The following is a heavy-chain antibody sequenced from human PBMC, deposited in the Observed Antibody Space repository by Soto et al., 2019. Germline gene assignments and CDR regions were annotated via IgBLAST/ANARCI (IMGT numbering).Heavy chain of an antibody. CDR3: ARDFPYSSPARYGMDV. Sequence: PGKGLEWIGYIYYSGSTYYNPSLKSRVTISVDTSKNQFSLKLSSVTAADTAVYYCARDFPYSSPARYGMDVWGQGTTVTVSS. J-gene: IGHJ6*02. D-gene: IGHD6-13*01. V-gene: IGHV4-31*02. CDR2: IYYSGST.